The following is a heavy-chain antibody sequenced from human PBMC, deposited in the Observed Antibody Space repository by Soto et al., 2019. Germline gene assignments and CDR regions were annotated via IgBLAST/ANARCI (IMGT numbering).Heavy chain of an antibody. CDR1: GFTFSSYG. D-gene: IGHD6-13*01. Sequence: QVQLVESGGGVVQPGRSLRLSCAASGFTFSSYGMHWVRQAPGKGLEWVAVISYDGSNKYYADSVKGRFTISRDNSMNTLYLQMNSLRAEDTAVYYCAKDPGYSSSWFSHYYYGMDVWGQGNTVTVSS. V-gene: IGHV3-30*18. CDR2: ISYDGSNK. J-gene: IGHJ6*02. CDR3: AKDPGYSSSWFSHYYYGMDV.